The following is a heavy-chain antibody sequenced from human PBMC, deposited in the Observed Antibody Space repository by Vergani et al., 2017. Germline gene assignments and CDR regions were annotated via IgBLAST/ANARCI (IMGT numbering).Heavy chain of an antibody. Sequence: EVQLVESGGGLVQPGGSLRLSCAASGFTFSSYVMHWVRQATGKGLEWVSAIGTAGDTYYPGSVKGRFTISRENAKNSLYLQMNSLRAGDTAIYYCARAVSTTVGDPPGYWGQGTLVTVSS. CDR1: GFTFSSYV. V-gene: IGHV3-13*01. J-gene: IGHJ4*02. D-gene: IGHD4-23*01. CDR2: IGTAGDT. CDR3: ARAVSTTVGDPPGY.